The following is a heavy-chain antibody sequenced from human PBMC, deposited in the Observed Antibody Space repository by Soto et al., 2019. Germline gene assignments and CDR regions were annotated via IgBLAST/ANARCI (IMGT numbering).Heavy chain of an antibody. Sequence: GGSLRLSCAASGFTFSSYGMHWVRQAPGKGLEWVAVIWYDGSNKYYADSVKGRFTISRDNSKNTLYLQMNSLRAEDTAVYYCARDGYYYDSSGYLDYWGQGTLVTVSS. CDR1: GFTFSSYG. J-gene: IGHJ4*02. V-gene: IGHV3-33*01. CDR3: ARDGYYYDSSGYLDY. D-gene: IGHD3-22*01. CDR2: IWYDGSNK.